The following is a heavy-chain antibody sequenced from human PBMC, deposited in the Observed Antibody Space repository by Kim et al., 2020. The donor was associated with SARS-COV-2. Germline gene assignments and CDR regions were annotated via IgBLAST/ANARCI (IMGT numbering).Heavy chain of an antibody. V-gene: IGHV3-23*01. CDR2: SGGGGPT. CDR3: DGSDF. Sequence: SGGGGPTHYAESVKGRFTISRDNSKNTLFLHMNSLRADDTAIYYCDGSDFWGQGTLVTVSS. J-gene: IGHJ4*02.